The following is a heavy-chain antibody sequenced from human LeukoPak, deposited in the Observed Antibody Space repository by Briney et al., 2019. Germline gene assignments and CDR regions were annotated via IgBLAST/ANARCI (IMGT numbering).Heavy chain of an antibody. V-gene: IGHV1-2*02. CDR1: GYTFTGYY. Sequence: ASVKVSCKASGYTFTGYYMHWVRQAPGQGLECMGWINPNSGGTNYAQKFQGRVTMTRDTSISTAYMELSRLRSDDTAVYYCARVLYYYDSSGNLDYWGQGTLVTVSS. CDR2: INPNSGGT. D-gene: IGHD3-22*01. J-gene: IGHJ4*02. CDR3: ARVLYYYDSSGNLDY.